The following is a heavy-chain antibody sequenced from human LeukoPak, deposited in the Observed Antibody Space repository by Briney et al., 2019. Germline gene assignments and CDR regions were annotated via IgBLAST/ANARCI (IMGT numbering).Heavy chain of an antibody. V-gene: IGHV4-34*01. CDR3: ARDLGDGYLTNWFDP. CDR1: GGSFSGYY. Sequence: SETLSLTCAVYGGSFSGYYWSWIRQPPGKGLEWIGEINHSGSTNYNPSLKSRVTISVDTSKNQFSLKLSSVTAADTAVYYCARDLGDGYLTNWFDPWGQGTLVTVSS. J-gene: IGHJ5*02. CDR2: INHSGST. D-gene: IGHD5-24*01.